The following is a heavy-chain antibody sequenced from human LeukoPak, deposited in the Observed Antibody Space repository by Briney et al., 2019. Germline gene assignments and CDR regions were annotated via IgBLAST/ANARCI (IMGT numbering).Heavy chain of an antibody. CDR2: INPSGGST. CDR3: ARDYYGSGSSPDF. CDR1: GYTFTGYY. V-gene: IGHV1-46*01. J-gene: IGHJ4*02. D-gene: IGHD3-10*01. Sequence: ASVKVSCKASGYTFTGYYMNWVRQAPGQGLEWMGIINPSGGSTNYAQKFQGRVTMTGDTSTSTVYMELSSLRSEDTAVYYCARDYYGSGSSPDFWGQGTLVTVSS.